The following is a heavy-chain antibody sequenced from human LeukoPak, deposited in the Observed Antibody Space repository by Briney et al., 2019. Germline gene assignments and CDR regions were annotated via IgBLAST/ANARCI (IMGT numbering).Heavy chain of an antibody. J-gene: IGHJ4*02. CDR1: GFTFSSYS. V-gene: IGHV3-53*01. D-gene: IGHD5-12*01. CDR3: ARGRASTTIFDY. CDR2: IDRGGVT. Sequence: GGSLRLSCAASGFTFSSYSMNWVRQAPGKGLQWVSHIDRGGVTEDADSVKGRFTVSRDTSRNILYLQMSSLRADDTAMYYCARGRASTTIFDYWGQGTLFTVSS.